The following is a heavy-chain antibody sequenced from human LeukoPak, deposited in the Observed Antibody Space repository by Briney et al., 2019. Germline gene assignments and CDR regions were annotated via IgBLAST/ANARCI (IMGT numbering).Heavy chain of an antibody. J-gene: IGHJ2*01. D-gene: IGHD6-13*01. Sequence: SETLSLTCTVSGGSISSYYWSWIRQPPGKGLEWIAYIHHSGTTNYNPSLKSRVTISLDTSKNQLSLKQSSVTAADTAVYYCARDPGSSWPYWYFDLWGRGTLVTVSS. V-gene: IGHV4-59*01. CDR2: IHHSGTT. CDR3: ARDPGSSWPYWYFDL. CDR1: GGSISSYY.